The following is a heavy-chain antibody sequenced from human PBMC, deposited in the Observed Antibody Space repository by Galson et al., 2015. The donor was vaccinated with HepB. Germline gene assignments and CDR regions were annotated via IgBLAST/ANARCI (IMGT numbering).Heavy chain of an antibody. V-gene: IGHV3-23*01. J-gene: IGHJ5*02. CDR2: ISGSGGST. D-gene: IGHD3-16*01. CDR3: AIRSPDYDYVRGRAFDP. Sequence: SLRLSCAASGFTFSSYAMSWVRQAPGKGLEWVSAISGSGGSTYYADSVKGRFTISRDNSKNTLYLQMNSLRAEDTAVYYCAIRSPDYDYVRGRAFDPWGQGTLVTVSS. CDR1: GFTFSSYA.